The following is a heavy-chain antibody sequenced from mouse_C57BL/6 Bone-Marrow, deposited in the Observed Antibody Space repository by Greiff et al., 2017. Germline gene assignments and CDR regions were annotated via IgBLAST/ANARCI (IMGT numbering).Heavy chain of an antibody. Sequence: EVKVVESGGDLVKPGGSLKLSCAASGFTFSSYGMSWVRQTPDKRLEWVATISSGGGYTYYPDSVKGRFTISRDNAKNTLYLQMSSLKAEDTAMYYCAKTGVVDYWGQGTTLSVSS. V-gene: IGHV5-6*01. CDR1: GFTFSSYG. D-gene: IGHD1-1*01. CDR2: ISSGGGYT. CDR3: AKTGVVDY. J-gene: IGHJ2*01.